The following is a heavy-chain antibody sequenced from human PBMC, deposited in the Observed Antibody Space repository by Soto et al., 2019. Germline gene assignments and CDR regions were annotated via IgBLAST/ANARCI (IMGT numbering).Heavy chain of an antibody. Sequence: SETLSLTCIVSGSSISSSSYNWGWTRQPPGKGLGWIGSTYYSGSTYYNPSLKSRVTISVDTSKNQFSLKLSSVTAADTAVYYCARIGVLTSYYGMDVWGQGTTVTVS. CDR2: TYYSGST. CDR3: ARIGVLTSYYGMDV. V-gene: IGHV4-39*01. J-gene: IGHJ6*02. CDR1: GSSISSSSYN. D-gene: IGHD3-16*01.